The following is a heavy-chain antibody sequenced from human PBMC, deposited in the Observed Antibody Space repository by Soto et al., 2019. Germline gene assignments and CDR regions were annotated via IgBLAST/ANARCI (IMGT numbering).Heavy chain of an antibody. J-gene: IGHJ4*02. Sequence: QITLKESGPTLVKPTQTLTLTCTFSGFSLSTSGVGVGWIRQPPGKALEWLALIYWDDDKRYGTSLKSRLTISKDTSRNQVVLTLTNLDPVDTATYDCAHMSGSYFAYWGQGTLVTVAS. CDR3: AHMSGSYFAY. V-gene: IGHV2-5*05. CDR1: GFSLSTSGVG. CDR2: IYWDDDK. D-gene: IGHD1-26*01.